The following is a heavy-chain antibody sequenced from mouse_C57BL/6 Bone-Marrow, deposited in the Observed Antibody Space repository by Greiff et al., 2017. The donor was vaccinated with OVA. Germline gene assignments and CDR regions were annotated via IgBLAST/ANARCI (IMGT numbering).Heavy chain of an antibody. CDR1: GFTFSDYG. V-gene: IGHV5-17*01. CDR2: ISSGSSTI. D-gene: IGHD1-2*01. CDR3: ARGRRDYFDY. Sequence: EVKLMESGGGLVKPGGSLKLSCAASGFTFSDYGMHWVRQAPEKGLEWVAYISSGSSTIYYADTVKGRFTISRDNAKNTLFLQLTSLRSEDTAMYYCARGRRDYFDYWGQGTTLTVSS. J-gene: IGHJ2*01.